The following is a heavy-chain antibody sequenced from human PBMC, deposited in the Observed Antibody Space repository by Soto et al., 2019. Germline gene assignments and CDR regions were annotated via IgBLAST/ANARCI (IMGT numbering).Heavy chain of an antibody. CDR3: ARHAVVGEGGIDY. CDR1: GYSFTSYW. V-gene: IGHV5-10-1*01. D-gene: IGHD1-26*01. Sequence: GESLKISCKGSGYSFTSYWISWVRQMPGKGLELMGRIDPSYSYSNYSPSFQGHVTISADKSISTAYLQWSSLKASDTAMYYCARHAVVGEGGIDYWGQGTLVTVSS. CDR2: IDPSYSYS. J-gene: IGHJ4*02.